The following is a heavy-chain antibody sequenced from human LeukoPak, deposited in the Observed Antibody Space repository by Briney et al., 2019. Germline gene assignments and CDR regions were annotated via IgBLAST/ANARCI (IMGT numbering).Heavy chain of an antibody. CDR2: VYYSGST. D-gene: IGHD6-13*01. Sequence: PSETLSLTCSVSGDPFSSTRDFCCWIRQPPGKGLEWIGGVYYSGSTYYNPSLNSQVTISVDPSKNQFSLELTSVTAAITAFYYCAKHCGYCSSCNCLDDWGQGTLVTVSS. CDR1: GDPFSSTRDF. CDR3: AKHCGYCSSCNCLDD. J-gene: IGHJ4*02. V-gene: IGHV4-39*01.